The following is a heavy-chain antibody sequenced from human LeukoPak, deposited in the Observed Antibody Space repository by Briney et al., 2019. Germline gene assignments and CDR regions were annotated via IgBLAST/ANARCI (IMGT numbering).Heavy chain of an antibody. J-gene: IGHJ4*02. CDR2: IYYSGST. CDR1: GGSISSYY. CDR3: ALSIAARNFDY. Sequence: SETLSLTCTVSGGSISSYYWSWIRQPAGKGLEWIGYIYYSGSTNYNPSLKSRVTISVDTSKNQFSLKLSSVTAADTAVYYCALSIAARNFDYWGQGTLVTVSS. D-gene: IGHD6-6*01. V-gene: IGHV4-59*01.